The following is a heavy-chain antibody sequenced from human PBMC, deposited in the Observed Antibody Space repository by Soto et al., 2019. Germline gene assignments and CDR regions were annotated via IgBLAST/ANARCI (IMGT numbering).Heavy chain of an antibody. D-gene: IGHD6-13*01. Sequence: EVQLVQSGAEVKKPGESLRISCKGSGYSFTSYWISWVRQMPGKGLEWMGRIDPSDSYTNYSPSFQGHVTISADKSISTAYLQWSSLKASDTAMYYCATHSGYSSSNDAFDIWGQGTMVTVSS. CDR1: GYSFTSYW. CDR3: ATHSGYSSSNDAFDI. CDR2: IDPSDSYT. V-gene: IGHV5-10-1*03. J-gene: IGHJ3*02.